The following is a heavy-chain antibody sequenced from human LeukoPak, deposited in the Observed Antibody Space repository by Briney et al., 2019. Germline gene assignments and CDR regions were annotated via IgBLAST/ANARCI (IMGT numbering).Heavy chain of an antibody. Sequence: GGSLRLSCAASGFTFDDYAMHWVRQASGKGLEWVSHITWDGGSTHYADSVEGRFTISRDNNKNSLYLQMTSLRTEDTALYYCTKGSNTWPSLFDYWGQGTLVTVSS. J-gene: IGHJ4*02. V-gene: IGHV3-43D*03. CDR1: GFTFDDYA. CDR2: ITWDGGST. CDR3: TKGSNTWPSLFDY. D-gene: IGHD2-2*02.